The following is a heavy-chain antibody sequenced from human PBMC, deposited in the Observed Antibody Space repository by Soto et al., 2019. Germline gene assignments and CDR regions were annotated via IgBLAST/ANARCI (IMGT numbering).Heavy chain of an antibody. V-gene: IGHV2-5*02. CDR2: IYWDDDK. Sequence: TLVNPTQTLTLTCTFSGFSLSTSGVGVGWIRQPPGKALEWLALIYWDDDKRYSPSLKSRLTITKDTSKNQVVLTMTNMDPVDTATYYCAHATKYYYDSSGYYRVYFDYWGQGTLVTVSS. CDR1: GFSLSTSGVG. D-gene: IGHD3-22*01. CDR3: AHATKYYYDSSGYYRVYFDY. J-gene: IGHJ4*02.